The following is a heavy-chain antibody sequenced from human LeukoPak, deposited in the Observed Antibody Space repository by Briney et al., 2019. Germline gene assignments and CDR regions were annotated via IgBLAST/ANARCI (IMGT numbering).Heavy chain of an antibody. Sequence: VGSLRFSCAASGFTFSSYWMHWVRQAPGKGLVWVSRINSDGSSTSYADSVKGRFTISRDNAKNTLYLQMNSLRAEDTAVYYCAREIVEMAPEAAFDIWGQGTMVTVSS. CDR3: AREIVEMAPEAAFDI. CDR1: GFTFSSYW. D-gene: IGHD5-24*01. V-gene: IGHV3-74*01. J-gene: IGHJ3*02. CDR2: INSDGSST.